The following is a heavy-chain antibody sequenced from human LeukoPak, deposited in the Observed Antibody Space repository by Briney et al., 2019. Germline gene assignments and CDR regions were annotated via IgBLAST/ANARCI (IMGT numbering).Heavy chain of an antibody. V-gene: IGHV5-51*01. CDR1: GSIFTSYW. CDR2: IYPGDSDT. CDR3: ARNTAMGFDY. Sequence: GESLQISCKGSGSIFTSYWIGWVRQLPGKGLEWMGIIYPGDSDTRYSPSFQGQVTISADKSNSTAYLQWSSLKASDTAMYYCARNTAMGFDYWGQGTLVTVSS. D-gene: IGHD5-18*01. J-gene: IGHJ4*02.